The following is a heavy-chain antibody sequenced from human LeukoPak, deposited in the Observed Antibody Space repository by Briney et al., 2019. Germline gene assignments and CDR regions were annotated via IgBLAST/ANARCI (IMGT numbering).Heavy chain of an antibody. Sequence: SETLSLTCTVSSGSISSYYWSWIRQPPGKGLEWIGYIYYSGSTNYNPSLKSRVTISVDTSKNQFSLKLSSVTAADTAVYYCAREYSSSSGRRAFDFWGQGTMVTVSS. CDR1: SGSISSYY. D-gene: IGHD6-6*01. CDR2: IYYSGST. CDR3: AREYSSSSGRRAFDF. V-gene: IGHV4-59*01. J-gene: IGHJ3*01.